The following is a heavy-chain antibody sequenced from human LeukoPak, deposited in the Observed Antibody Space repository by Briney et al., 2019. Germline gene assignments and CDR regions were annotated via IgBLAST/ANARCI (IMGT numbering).Heavy chain of an antibody. CDR3: GRITMGAFDI. Sequence: GGSLRLSCAASGFTFSGNWMSWVRQAPGKGLEWVANTKQDGREKYYVDSVKGRFTISRDNAKNSLYLQMNSLRAENTAEYYCGRITMGAFDIWGQGTMVTVSS. D-gene: IGHD3-10*01. CDR1: GFTFSGNW. V-gene: IGHV3-7*01. CDR2: TKQDGREK. J-gene: IGHJ3*02.